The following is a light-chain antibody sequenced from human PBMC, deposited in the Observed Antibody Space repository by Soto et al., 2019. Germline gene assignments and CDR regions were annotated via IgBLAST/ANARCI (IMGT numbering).Light chain of an antibody. Sequence: DIQLTQSPSFLSASVGDRVTITCRASQNIRNLLAWYQQKPGKAPKPLIYDASTLKTGVPSRFSGSGSGSEFNFTITGLQPDDFATYFCQQYNTYSTFGQGTRLEIK. J-gene: IGKJ5*01. CDR3: QQYNTYST. V-gene: IGKV1-5*01. CDR2: DAS. CDR1: QNIRNL.